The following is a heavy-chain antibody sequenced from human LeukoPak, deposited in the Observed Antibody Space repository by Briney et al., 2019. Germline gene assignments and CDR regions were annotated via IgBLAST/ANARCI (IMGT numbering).Heavy chain of an antibody. D-gene: IGHD3-22*01. CDR2: IYYSVST. CDR3: ARVGDSSGYYPFDY. CDR1: GGSISSYY. V-gene: IGHV4-59*01. J-gene: IGHJ4*02. Sequence: PSETLSLTCTVSGGSISSYYWSWIRQPPGKGLEWIGYIYYSVSTNYNPSLKSRVTISVDTSKNQFSLKLSSVTAADTAVYYCARVGDSSGYYPFDYWGQGTLVNVSS.